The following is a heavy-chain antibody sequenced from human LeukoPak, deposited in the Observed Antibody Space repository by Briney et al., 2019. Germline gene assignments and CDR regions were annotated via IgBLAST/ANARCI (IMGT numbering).Heavy chain of an antibody. CDR1: GFTFSDYA. V-gene: IGHV3-30*04. CDR2: ISYDGSEK. Sequence: GGSLRLSCAASGFTFSDYALHWVRQATGKGLEWVAVISYDGSEKYFADSVQGRFTISRDNSKNTLSLQMNSLRAADTAVYYCARERYGYLDYWGQGTLVTVSS. CDR3: ARERYGYLDY. J-gene: IGHJ4*02. D-gene: IGHD3-9*01.